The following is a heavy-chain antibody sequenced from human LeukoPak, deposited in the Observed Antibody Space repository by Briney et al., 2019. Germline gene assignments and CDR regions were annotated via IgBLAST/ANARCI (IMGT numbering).Heavy chain of an antibody. V-gene: IGHV1-8*01. D-gene: IGHD3-10*01. Sequence: GASVKVSCKDSGYAFTSYDINWVRQATGQGLEWMGWMNPNSGNTGYAQKFQGRVTMTRNTSISTAYMELSSLRSEDTAVYYCARGRYGSGSYYIFLETYYYYYGMDVWGQGTTVTVSS. CDR3: ARGRYGSGSYYIFLETYYYYYGMDV. CDR1: GYAFTSYD. CDR2: MNPNSGNT. J-gene: IGHJ6*02.